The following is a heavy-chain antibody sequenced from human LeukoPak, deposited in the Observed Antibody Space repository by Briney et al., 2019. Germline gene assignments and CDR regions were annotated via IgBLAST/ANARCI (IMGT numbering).Heavy chain of an antibody. CDR2: INHSGST. D-gene: IGHD3-16*02. CDR1: GGSFSGYY. Sequence: KPSETLSLTCAVYGGSFSGYYWSWIRQPPGKGLEWMGEINHSGSTNYNPSLKSRVTISVDTSKNQFSLKMRSVTAADTAVYYCARAISDYVWGSYRQRYYYYYMDVWGKGTTVTVSS. CDR3: ARAISDYVWGSYRQRYYYYYMDV. V-gene: IGHV4-34*01. J-gene: IGHJ6*03.